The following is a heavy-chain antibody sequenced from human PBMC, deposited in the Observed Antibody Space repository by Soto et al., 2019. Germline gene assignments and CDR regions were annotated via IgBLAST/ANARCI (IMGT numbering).Heavy chain of an antibody. V-gene: IGHV3-15*07. Sequence: EVQLVESGGGLVKPGGSLRLSCAASGFTFSNAWMNWVRQAPGKGLEWVGRIKSKTDGGTTDYAAPVKGSFTISRDDTRNTMYLQMNSLKTEGTAVYYCTTDRSRITIVGEVIANDAFDIWGQGTMVTVSS. CDR1: GFTFSNAW. J-gene: IGHJ3*02. CDR2: IKSKTDGGTT. D-gene: IGHD3-3*01. CDR3: TTDRSRITIVGEVIANDAFDI.